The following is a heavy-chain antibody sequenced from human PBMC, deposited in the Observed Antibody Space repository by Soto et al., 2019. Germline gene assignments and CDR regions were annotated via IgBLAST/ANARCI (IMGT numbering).Heavy chain of an antibody. Sequence: TGGSLRLSCAASGFTFSSYAMSWVRQAPGKGLEWVSAISGSGGSTYYADSVKGRFTISRDNSKNTLYLQMDSLRAEDTAVYYCAIPTSYDFWSGYGYWGQGTLVTVSS. CDR2: ISGSGGST. V-gene: IGHV3-23*01. CDR3: AIPTSYDFWSGYGY. J-gene: IGHJ4*02. D-gene: IGHD3-3*01. CDR1: GFTFSSYA.